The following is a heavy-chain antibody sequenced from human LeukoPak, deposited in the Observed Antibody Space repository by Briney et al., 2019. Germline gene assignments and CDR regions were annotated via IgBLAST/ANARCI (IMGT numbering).Heavy chain of an antibody. J-gene: IGHJ4*02. CDR2: INSDGRST. D-gene: IGHD6-19*01. CDR3: AREVYSSGWSSFDY. Sequence: QPGGSLRLSCAASGFTFSSYWMHWVRQAPGKGLVWVSRINSDGRSTIHADSVKGRFTISRDNAKNTLYLQMNCLRAEDTAVYYCAREVYSSGWSSFDYWGQGTLVTVSS. CDR1: GFTFSSYW. V-gene: IGHV3-74*01.